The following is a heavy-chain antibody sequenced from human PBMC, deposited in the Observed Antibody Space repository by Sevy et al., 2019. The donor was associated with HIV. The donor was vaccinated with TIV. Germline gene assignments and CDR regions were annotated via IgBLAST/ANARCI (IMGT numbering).Heavy chain of an antibody. V-gene: IGHV1-24*01. CDR3: ATASFDGDYALDY. CDR2: FDPEDGET. Sequence: AAVKVSCKVSGYTLTELSMHWVRQAPGKGLEWMGGFDPEDGETIYTQKFQGRVTMTEDTSTDTAYMELSSLRSEDTAVYYCATASFDGDYALDYWGQGTTVTVSS. J-gene: IGHJ4*02. CDR1: GYTLTELS. D-gene: IGHD4-17*01.